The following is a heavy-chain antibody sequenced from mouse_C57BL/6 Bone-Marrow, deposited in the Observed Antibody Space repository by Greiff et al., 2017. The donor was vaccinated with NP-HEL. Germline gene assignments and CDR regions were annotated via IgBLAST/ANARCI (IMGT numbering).Heavy chain of an antibody. CDR1: GFSLTSYG. CDR3: AKTITTVVGNWYFDV. V-gene: IGHV2-5*01. J-gene: IGHJ1*03. Sequence: QVQLKESGPGLVQPSQSLSITCTVSGFSLTSYGVHWVRQSPGKGLEWLGVIWRGGSTDYNAAFMSRLSITKDNSKSQVFFKMNSLQADDTAIYYCAKTITTVVGNWYFDVWGTGTTVTVSS. D-gene: IGHD1-1*01. CDR2: IWRGGST.